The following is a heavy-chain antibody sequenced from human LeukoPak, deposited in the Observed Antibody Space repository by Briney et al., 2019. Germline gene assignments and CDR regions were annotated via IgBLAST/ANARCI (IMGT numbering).Heavy chain of an antibody. V-gene: IGHV3-23*01. Sequence: GGSLRLSCEASGFTFSNYEMNWVRQAPGKGLEWVSAISGSGGNTYYADSVKGRFTMSRDNSKNTLYLQMNSLRAEDTAVYFCAKTVSGSHSYQGGDYWGQGTLVTVST. J-gene: IGHJ4*02. CDR3: AKTVSGSHSYQGGDY. D-gene: IGHD3-16*02. CDR2: ISGSGGNT. CDR1: GFTFSNYE.